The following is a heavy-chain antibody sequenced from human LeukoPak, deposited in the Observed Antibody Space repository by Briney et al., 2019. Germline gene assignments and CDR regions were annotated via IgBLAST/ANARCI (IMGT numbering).Heavy chain of an antibody. CDR1: EFTFSSYA. V-gene: IGHV3-9*01. J-gene: IGHJ6*03. Sequence: GGSLRLSCAASEFTFSSYAMSWVRQAPGKGLEWVSGISGSGSIGYEDSVKGRFTISRDNAKNSLYLQMNSLRAEDTAVYYCANARNTVTHYYYYMDVWGKGTTVTVSS. CDR3: ANARNTVTHYYYYMDV. CDR2: ISGSGSI. D-gene: IGHD4-17*01.